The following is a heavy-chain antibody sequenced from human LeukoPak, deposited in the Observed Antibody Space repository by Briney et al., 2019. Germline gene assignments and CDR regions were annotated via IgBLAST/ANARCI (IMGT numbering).Heavy chain of an antibody. D-gene: IGHD1-26*01. V-gene: IGHV3-30-3*01. CDR3: VRVAIAEALGYYAMDV. CDR1: GFTFSSYA. J-gene: IGHJ6*02. Sequence: GGSLRLSCAASGFTFSSYAMHWVRQAPGKGLEWVAVISYDGSNKYYADSVKGRFTISRDNTKNSLYLQMNSLRADDTAVFYCVRVAIAEALGYYAMDVWGQGTTVTVSS. CDR2: ISYDGSNK.